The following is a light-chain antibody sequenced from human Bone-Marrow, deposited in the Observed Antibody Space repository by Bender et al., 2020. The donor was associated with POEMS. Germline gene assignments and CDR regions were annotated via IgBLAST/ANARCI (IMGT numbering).Light chain of an antibody. J-gene: IGLJ2*01. Sequence: QSALTQPASVSGSPGQSITISCTGTNSDVATYNLVSWYQQHPGKAPKLMIYEVTKRPSGVSNRFSGSKSGNTASLTISGLQAEDEADYFCCSYAGSSTLVFGGGTKITVL. CDR2: EVT. CDR1: NSDVATYNL. CDR3: CSYAGSSTLV. V-gene: IGLV2-23*02.